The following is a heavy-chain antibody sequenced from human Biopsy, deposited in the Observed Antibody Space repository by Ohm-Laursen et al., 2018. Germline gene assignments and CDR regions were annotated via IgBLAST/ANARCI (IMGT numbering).Heavy chain of an antibody. V-gene: IGHV3-30*18. CDR1: GFTFNNYG. J-gene: IGHJ6*02. Sequence: SPRLSCAASGFTFNNYGMQWVRQAPGKGLEWVAFIFYDGSNTYYADSVKGRFTISRGNSRDTLYLQMSSLRAEDTAVYYCAKDRYNYTPIGGFSMDVWGQGTTVTVSS. D-gene: IGHD5-18*01. CDR3: AKDRYNYTPIGGFSMDV. CDR2: IFYDGSNT.